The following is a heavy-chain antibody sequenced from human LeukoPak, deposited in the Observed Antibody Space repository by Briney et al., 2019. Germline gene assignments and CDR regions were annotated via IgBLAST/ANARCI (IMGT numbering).Heavy chain of an antibody. V-gene: IGHV4-34*01. CDR2: INHSGST. Sequence: PSETLSLTCAVYGGSFSGYYWSWIRQPPGKGLEWIGEINHSGSTNYNPSLKSRVTISVDTSKNQFSLKLSSVTAADTAVYCCARGYCSGGSCRFDYWGQGTLVTVSS. J-gene: IGHJ4*02. D-gene: IGHD2-15*01. CDR3: ARGYCSGGSCRFDY. CDR1: GGSFSGYY.